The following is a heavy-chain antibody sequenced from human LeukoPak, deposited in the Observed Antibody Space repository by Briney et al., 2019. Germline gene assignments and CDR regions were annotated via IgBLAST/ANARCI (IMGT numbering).Heavy chain of an antibody. V-gene: IGHV4-4*09. J-gene: IGHJ5*02. Sequence: SETLSLSCIVSGASNNSFYWSWLPQPPGRGLEWIGYTHPSGNSNYSPSLKSRVTISVDTSTNQFSLKLKSVTAADKAVYYCARKVPKKGWFDPWGQGTLVTVSS. CDR1: GASNNSFY. CDR3: ARKVPKKGWFDP. CDR2: THPSGNS.